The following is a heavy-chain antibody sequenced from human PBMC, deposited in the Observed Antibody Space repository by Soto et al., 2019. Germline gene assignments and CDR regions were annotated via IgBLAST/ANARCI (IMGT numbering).Heavy chain of an antibody. CDR3: ARDTGIVLMVYAMNGMDV. V-gene: IGHV3-74*01. D-gene: IGHD2-8*01. J-gene: IGHJ6*02. CDR1: GFTFSSYW. Sequence: GGSLRLSCAASGFTFSSYWMHWVRQAPGKGLVWVSRINSDGSSTSYADSVKGRFTISRDNAKNTLYLQMNSLRAEDTAVYYCARDTGIVLMVYAMNGMDVWGQGTTVTVSS. CDR2: INSDGSST.